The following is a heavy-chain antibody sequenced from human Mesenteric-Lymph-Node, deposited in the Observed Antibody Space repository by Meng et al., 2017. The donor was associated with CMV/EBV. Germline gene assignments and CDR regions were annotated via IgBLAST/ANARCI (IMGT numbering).Heavy chain of an antibody. CDR3: AGVWDGGYSGYD. CDR1: GFSCSSYV. CDR2: ISYDGSKK. Sequence: CAAAGFSCSSYVMHWVRQAPGKGLEWVAGISYDGSKKYYADSMKGRFTISRDNSKNTLYLQMNSLKVEDTAVYYCAGVWDGGYSGYDWGQGTLVTVSS. J-gene: IGHJ4*02. D-gene: IGHD5-12*01. V-gene: IGHV3-30*04.